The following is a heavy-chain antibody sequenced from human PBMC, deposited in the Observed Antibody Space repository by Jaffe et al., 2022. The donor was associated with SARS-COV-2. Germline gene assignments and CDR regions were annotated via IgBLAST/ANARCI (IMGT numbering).Heavy chain of an antibody. CDR2: INQDGSEK. CDR1: GFSLSGYW. CDR3: SRSLDY. J-gene: IGHJ4*02. V-gene: IGHV3-7*01. Sequence: EVQLVESGGGLVQPGGSLRLSCAASGFSLSGYWMDWVRQAPGKGLEWVANINQDGSEKYYVDSVKGRFTISRDNAKNSLYLQMNSLRAEDTALYYCSRSLDYWGQGTPVTVSS.